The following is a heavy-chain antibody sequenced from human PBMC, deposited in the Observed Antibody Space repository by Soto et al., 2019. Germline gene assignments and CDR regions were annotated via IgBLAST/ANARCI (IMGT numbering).Heavy chain of an antibody. J-gene: IGHJ6*02. Sequence: SQTLSLTCALSGGSVSSNSAAWNWIRQSPSRGLEWLGRTYYRSKWYNDYAVSVKSRITINPDTSKNQFSLQLNSVTPEDTAVYYCARESSVAGPSPLYYYYGMDVWGQGTTVTVSS. D-gene: IGHD6-19*01. CDR3: ARESSVAGPSPLYYYYGMDV. V-gene: IGHV6-1*01. CDR2: TYYRSKWYN. CDR1: GGSVSSNSAA.